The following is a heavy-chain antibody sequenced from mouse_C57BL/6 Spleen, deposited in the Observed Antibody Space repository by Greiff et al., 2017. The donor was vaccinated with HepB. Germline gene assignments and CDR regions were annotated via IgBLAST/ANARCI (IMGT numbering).Heavy chain of an antibody. J-gene: IGHJ1*03. CDR1: GFTFNTYA. D-gene: IGHD6-1*01. CDR3: VRESLYDRYFDV. CDR2: IRSKSSNYAT. V-gene: IGHV10-3*01. Sequence: DVHLVESGGGLVQPKGSLKLSCAASGFTFNTYAMHWVRQAPGKGLEWVARIRSKSSNYATYYADSVKDRFTISRDDSQSMLYLQMNNLKTEDTAMYYCVRESLYDRYFDVWGTGTTVTVSS.